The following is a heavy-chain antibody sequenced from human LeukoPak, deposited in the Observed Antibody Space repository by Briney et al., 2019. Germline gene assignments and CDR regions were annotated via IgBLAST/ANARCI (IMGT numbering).Heavy chain of an antibody. CDR1: GGSISSGSYY. CDR2: IYTSGST. CDR3: ARADYYDSSGRFDY. Sequence: SETLSLTCTVSGGSISSGSYYWSWIRQPAGKGLEWIGRIYTSGSTNYNPSLKSRVTISVDTSKNQFSLKLSSVTAADTAVYYCARADYYDSSGRFDYWGQGTLVTVSP. J-gene: IGHJ4*02. V-gene: IGHV4-61*02. D-gene: IGHD3-22*01.